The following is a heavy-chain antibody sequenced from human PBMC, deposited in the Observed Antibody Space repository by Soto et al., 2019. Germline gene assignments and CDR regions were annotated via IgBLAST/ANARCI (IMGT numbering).Heavy chain of an antibody. D-gene: IGHD3-22*01. J-gene: IGHJ4*02. CDR3: ARPRYDGSGTPFDH. CDR2: ISNSGVNT. V-gene: IGHV3-64*04. CDR1: GFTFSNYP. Sequence: PGGSLRLSCSGSGFTFSNYPMHWVRQAPGKGPEYVSAISNSGVNTYYADSVKGRFIISRDNAKNMLYLQMNSLTAEDTAVYYCARPRYDGSGTPFDHGGQGPLVTF.